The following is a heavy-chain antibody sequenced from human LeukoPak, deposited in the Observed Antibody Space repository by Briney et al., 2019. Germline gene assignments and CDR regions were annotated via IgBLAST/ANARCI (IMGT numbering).Heavy chain of an antibody. V-gene: IGHV4-4*09. CDR2: IYTDGST. CDR3: ARRQIYFDH. Sequence: SETLSLTCSVSGGSISPYFWGWIRQPPGKGPEWIGYIYTDGSTKYNPSLKSRVTISLDTSKKQISLKLSSVTAADTAVYYCARRQIYFDHWGQGTLDTVSS. J-gene: IGHJ4*02. CDR1: GGSISPYF.